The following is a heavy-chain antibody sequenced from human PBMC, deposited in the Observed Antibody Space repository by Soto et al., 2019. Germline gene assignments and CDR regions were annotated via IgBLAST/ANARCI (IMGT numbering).Heavy chain of an antibody. CDR3: ARDKITGLFDY. CDR1: GGSFSGYY. Sequence: SSETLSLACAVYGGSFSGYYWTWIRQPPGTGLEWIGEINHSGSTNYNPSLKSRVTISVDTSKNQFSLKLTSVTAADTAVYYCARDKITGLFDYWGQGTLVTVSS. CDR2: INHSGST. J-gene: IGHJ4*02. D-gene: IGHD2-8*02. V-gene: IGHV4-34*01.